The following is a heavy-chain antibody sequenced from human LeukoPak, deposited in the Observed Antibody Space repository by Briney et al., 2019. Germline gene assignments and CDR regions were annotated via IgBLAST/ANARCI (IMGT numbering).Heavy chain of an antibody. CDR3: ARDSRSHCGTDACYGPYFDY. V-gene: IGHV3-48*01. CDR2: IRSSSTTI. J-gene: IGHJ4*02. Sequence: PGGSLRLSCEASGFSFSAYSMSWVRQAPGKGLEWISYIRSSSTTIYYADSVKGRFTISRDNAENSVCLQMNSLRVEDTAVYFCARDSRSHCGTDACYGPYFDYWGQGILVAVSS. D-gene: IGHD2-2*01. CDR1: GFSFSAYS.